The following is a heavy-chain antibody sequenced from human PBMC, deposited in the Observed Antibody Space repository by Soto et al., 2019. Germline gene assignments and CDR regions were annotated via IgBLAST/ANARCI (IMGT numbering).Heavy chain of an antibody. CDR3: ARGVTPIDPRYSNHNWFDT. Sequence: SVKVSWKASGVTFSSYAIRLVRQAPGQGLEWMGGIIPIFGTANYAQKFQGRVTITADESTSTAYMELSSLRSEDTAVYYCARGVTPIDPRYSNHNWFDTWGQGTLVTVSS. D-gene: IGHD3-16*02. CDR1: GVTFSSYA. V-gene: IGHV1-69*13. CDR2: IIPIFGTA. J-gene: IGHJ5*02.